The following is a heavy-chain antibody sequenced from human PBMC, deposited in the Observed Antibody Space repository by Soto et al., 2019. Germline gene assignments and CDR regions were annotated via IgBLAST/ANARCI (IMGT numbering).Heavy chain of an antibody. J-gene: IGHJ4*02. CDR3: VRGALRSYYFDY. V-gene: IGHV3-74*01. D-gene: IGHD3-9*01. CDR1: GFTFNKYW. Sequence: EVQLVESGGGLFQPGGSLRLSCAASGFTFNKYWIHWVRQAPGTGLVWVSRIKYDATSTNYADSVKGRFSISRDNAQNTVHLQMSSLRGDDTAVYYCVRGALRSYYFDYWGQGTLVTVSS. CDR2: IKYDATST.